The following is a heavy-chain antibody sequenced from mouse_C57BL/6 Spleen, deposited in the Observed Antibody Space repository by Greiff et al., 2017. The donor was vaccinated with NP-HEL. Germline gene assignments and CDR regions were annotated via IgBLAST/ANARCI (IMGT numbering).Heavy chain of an antibody. CDR1: GYTFTEYT. V-gene: IGHV1-62-2*01. CDR2: FYPGSGSI. J-gene: IGHJ3*01. Sequence: VQLQQSGAELVKPGASVKLSCKASGYTFTEYTIHWVKQRSGQGLEWIGWFYPGSGSIKYNEKFKDKATLTADKSSSTVYMELSRVTSEDSAVYCCARHEDQRGHYYGSSRDWFAYWGQRTLVTVSA. D-gene: IGHD1-1*01. CDR3: ARHEDQRGHYYGSSRDWFAY.